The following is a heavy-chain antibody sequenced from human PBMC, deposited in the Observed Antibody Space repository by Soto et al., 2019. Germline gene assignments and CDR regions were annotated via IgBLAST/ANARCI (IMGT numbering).Heavy chain of an antibody. Sequence: GGSLRLSCAASGFTFSSYAMSWVRQAPGKGLEWVSAISGSGGSTYYADSVKGRFTISRDNSKNTLYLQMNSLRAEDTAVYYCAKAEEATIFGYYYYMDVWGKGTTVTVSS. CDR2: ISGSGGST. J-gene: IGHJ6*03. CDR1: GFTFSSYA. D-gene: IGHD3-3*01. V-gene: IGHV3-23*01. CDR3: AKAEEATIFGYYYYMDV.